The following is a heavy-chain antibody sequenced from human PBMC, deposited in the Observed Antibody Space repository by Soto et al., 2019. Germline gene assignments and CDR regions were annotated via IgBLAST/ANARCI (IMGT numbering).Heavy chain of an antibody. CDR3: ARGAGYSSGWPTYYYYGMDV. CDR1: GDSVSSNSAA. V-gene: IGHV6-1*01. J-gene: IGHJ6*02. Sequence: SQTLSLTCAISGDSVSSNSAAWNWIRQSPSRGLEWLGRTYYRSKWYNDYAVSVKSRITINPDTSKNQYSLQQNSVTPEDTAVYYCARGAGYSSGWPTYYYYGMDVWGQGTTVTVSS. D-gene: IGHD6-19*01. CDR2: TYYRSKWYN.